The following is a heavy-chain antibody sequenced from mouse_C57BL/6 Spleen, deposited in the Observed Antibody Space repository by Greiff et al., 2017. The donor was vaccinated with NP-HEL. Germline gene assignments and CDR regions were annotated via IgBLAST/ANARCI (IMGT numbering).Heavy chain of an antibody. J-gene: IGHJ4*01. Sequence: QVQLKQSGPELVKPGASVKISCKASGYAFSSSWMNWVKQRPGKGLEWIGRIYPGDGDTNYNGKFKGKATLTADKSSSTAYMQLSSLTSEDSAVYFCARPYDYDVARAMDYWGQGTSVTVSS. V-gene: IGHV1-82*01. CDR1: GYAFSSSW. D-gene: IGHD2-4*01. CDR3: ARPYDYDVARAMDY. CDR2: IYPGDGDT.